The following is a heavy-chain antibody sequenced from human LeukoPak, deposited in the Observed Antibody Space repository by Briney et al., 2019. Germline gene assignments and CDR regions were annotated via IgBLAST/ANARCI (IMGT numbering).Heavy chain of an antibody. Sequence: SQTLSLTCTVSGGSIRSGSFYWTWIRQHPGKGLEWIGYIYYSGTTYYNPSLKSRVSISIDTSKNQFALKLSSVTAADTAVYYCARDQGGVVRGVIDWFDPWGQGALVTVSS. D-gene: IGHD3-10*01. J-gene: IGHJ5*02. CDR1: GGSIRSGSFY. CDR3: ARDQGGVVRGVIDWFDP. V-gene: IGHV4-31*03. CDR2: IYYSGTT.